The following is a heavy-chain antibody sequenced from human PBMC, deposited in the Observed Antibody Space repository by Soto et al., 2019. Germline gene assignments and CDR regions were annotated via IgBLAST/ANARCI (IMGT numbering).Heavy chain of an antibody. Sequence: GGSLRLSCAASGFTFSRYSMNWVRQAPGKGLEWVSYISESSTTIYYADSVKGRFTISRDNAKNSLYLQMNSLRDEDTAVYYCARDYYDSSGYYTFDYWGQGNLVTVSS. V-gene: IGHV3-48*02. CDR2: ISESSTTI. D-gene: IGHD3-22*01. CDR1: GFTFSRYS. CDR3: ARDYYDSSGYYTFDY. J-gene: IGHJ4*02.